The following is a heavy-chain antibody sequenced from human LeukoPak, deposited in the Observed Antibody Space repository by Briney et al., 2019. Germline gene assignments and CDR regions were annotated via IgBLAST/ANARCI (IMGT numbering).Heavy chain of an antibody. V-gene: IGHV1-2*06. CDR3: ARVGAYYDSRGAFDI. D-gene: IGHD3-22*01. Sequence: ASVKVSCKASGYTFTGYYMHWVRQAPGQGLEWMGRINPNSGGTNYAQKFQGRVTMTRDTSISTAYMELSRLRSDDMAVYYCARVGAYYDSRGAFDIWGQGTMVTVSS. CDR2: INPNSGGT. J-gene: IGHJ3*02. CDR1: GYTFTGYY.